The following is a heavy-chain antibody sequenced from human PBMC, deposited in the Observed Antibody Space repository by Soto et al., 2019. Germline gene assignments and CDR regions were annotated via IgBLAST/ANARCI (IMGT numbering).Heavy chain of an antibody. CDR2: ISYDGSNK. Sequence: GGSLRLSCAASGFTFSNYDMHWVRQAPGKGLEWVAVISYDGSNKYYADSVRGRFTISRDNSKNTLYLQMNSLRADDTAVYYCAKAAATYYCSGGYCYNYYFDSWGQGTLVTV. CDR3: AKAAATYYCSGGYCYNYYFDS. V-gene: IGHV3-30*18. D-gene: IGHD2-15*01. J-gene: IGHJ4*02. CDR1: GFTFSNYD.